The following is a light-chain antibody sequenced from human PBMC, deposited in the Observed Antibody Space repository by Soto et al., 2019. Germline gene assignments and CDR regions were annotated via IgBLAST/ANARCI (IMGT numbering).Light chain of an antibody. J-gene: IGLJ1*01. CDR3: SSLTSGGTRV. CDR1: SSDVGGYDY. V-gene: IGLV2-14*01. Sequence: QSVLTQPASVSGSPGQSITISCTGTSSDVGGYDYVSWYQQHPDKAPKLIVYEVTHRPSGVSNRFSGSKSGNTASLTISGLQAEDEADYYCSSLTSGGTRVFGTGTKLTVL. CDR2: EVT.